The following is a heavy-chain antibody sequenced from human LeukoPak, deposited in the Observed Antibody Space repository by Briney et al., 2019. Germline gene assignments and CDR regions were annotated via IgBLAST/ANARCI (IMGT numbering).Heavy chain of an antibody. CDR3: AKAGYCSGGSCRFDAFDI. J-gene: IGHJ3*02. Sequence: PGGSLRLSCAASGFTFSNYGMHWVRQAPGKGLEWVAVISYDGSYKNYADSVKGRFTISRDNSKNTLYLQMNSLRAEDTAVYYCAKAGYCSGGSCRFDAFDIWGQGTMVTVSS. D-gene: IGHD2-15*01. CDR1: GFTFSNYG. CDR2: ISYDGSYK. V-gene: IGHV3-30*18.